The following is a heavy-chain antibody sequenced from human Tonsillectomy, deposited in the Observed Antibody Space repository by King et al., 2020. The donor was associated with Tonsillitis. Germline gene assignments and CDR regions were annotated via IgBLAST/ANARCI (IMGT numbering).Heavy chain of an antibody. D-gene: IGHD2-2*02. CDR1: GVTFSSYA. J-gene: IGHJ6*02. CDR3: ATKYCSSTSCSTYYYNYDMDV. Sequence: VQLVESGGGLVQPGGSLRLSCAASGVTFSSYAMSWVRQAPGKGLEWVSGISGSGGSTYYADSVKGRFTISRDNSKNTLYLQMNSLSAEDTAVYYCATKYCSSTSCSTYYYNYDMDVWGQGTTVTVSS. V-gene: IGHV3-23*04. CDR2: ISGSGGST.